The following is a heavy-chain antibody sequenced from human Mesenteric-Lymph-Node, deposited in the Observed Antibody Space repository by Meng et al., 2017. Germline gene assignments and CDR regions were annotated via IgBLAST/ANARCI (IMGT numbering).Heavy chain of an antibody. Sequence: ESPKISCAASGFSFNSYAMSWVRQAPGKGLEWVSSISGSGGNTYYAVSVRGRFTMARDNSKNTLYLQMNSLRAEDTAVYYCASGTGDLAQYWGQGTLVTVSS. CDR1: GFSFNSYA. D-gene: IGHD7-27*01. CDR3: ASGTGDLAQY. J-gene: IGHJ4*02. CDR2: ISGSGGNT. V-gene: IGHV3-23*01.